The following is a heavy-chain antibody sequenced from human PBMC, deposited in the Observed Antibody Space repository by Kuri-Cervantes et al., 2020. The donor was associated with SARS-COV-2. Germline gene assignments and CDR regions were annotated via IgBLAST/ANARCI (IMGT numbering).Heavy chain of an antibody. D-gene: IGHD5-24*01. J-gene: IGHJ4*02. V-gene: IGHV3-30-3*01. CDR3: ARDPHNY. CDR2: ISYDGSSK. CDR1: GFTFSSYA. Sequence: GESLKIPCAASGFTFSSYAMHWVRQAPGKGLEWVAAISYDGSSKYYADSVKGRFTISRDNSKNTLYLQMNSLRAEDTAVYYCARDPHNYWGQGTLGTVSS.